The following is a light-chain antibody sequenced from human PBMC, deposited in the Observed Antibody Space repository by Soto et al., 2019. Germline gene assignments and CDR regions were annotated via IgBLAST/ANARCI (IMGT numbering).Light chain of an antibody. Sequence: DIQMTQSPSTLSASVGDRVTITCRASQSISSWLAWYQQKPGKAPKLLIFKASSLESGVPSRFSGSESGTEFTLHISSLQPDDFAPYYCQQYNIYTLTFGGGTKVEIK. CDR1: QSISSW. V-gene: IGKV1-5*03. CDR2: KAS. CDR3: QQYNIYTLT. J-gene: IGKJ4*01.